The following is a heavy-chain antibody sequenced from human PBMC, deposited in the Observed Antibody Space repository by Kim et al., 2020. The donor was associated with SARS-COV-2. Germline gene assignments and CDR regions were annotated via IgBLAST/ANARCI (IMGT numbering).Heavy chain of an antibody. V-gene: IGHV7-4-1*02. D-gene: IGHD3-10*01. CDR1: GYTFTSYA. CDR3: ARLKMVRGVIISPYYYYGMDV. J-gene: IGHJ6*02. Sequence: ASVKVSCKASGYTFTSYAMNWVRQAPGQGLEWMGWINTNTGNPTYAQGFTGRFVFSLDTSVSTAYLQISSLKAEDTAVYYCARLKMVRGVIISPYYYYGMDVWGQVTTVTVSS. CDR2: INTNTGNP.